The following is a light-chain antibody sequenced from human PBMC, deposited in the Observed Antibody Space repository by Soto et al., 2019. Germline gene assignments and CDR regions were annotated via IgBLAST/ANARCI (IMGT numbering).Light chain of an antibody. V-gene: IGKV1-39*01. CDR2: AAT. CDR3: QQTYTTLWT. Sequence: IRMTQSPSSLSASVGDRVTITCRASQTIRKFFNWYQKHKGKAPKLLISAATSLQSGVSSRLSGSGSGTDCTITISSMQHEDFATYYCQQTYTTLWTFGQGTKVDIK. CDR1: QTIRKF. J-gene: IGKJ1*01.